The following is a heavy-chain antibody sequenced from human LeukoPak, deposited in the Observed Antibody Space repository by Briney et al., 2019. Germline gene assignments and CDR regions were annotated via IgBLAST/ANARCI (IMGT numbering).Heavy chain of an antibody. V-gene: IGHV1-69*04. CDR2: IIPILGIA. J-gene: IGHJ6*03. CDR1: GGTFSSYA. CDR3: ARGFYQLLGIYYYNYMDV. Sequence: SVKVSCKAPGGTFSSYAISWVRQAPGQGLEWMGRIIPILGIANYAQKFQGRVTITADKSTSTAYMELSSLRSEDTAVYYCARGFYQLLGIYYYNYMDVWGKGTTVTVSS. D-gene: IGHD2-2*01.